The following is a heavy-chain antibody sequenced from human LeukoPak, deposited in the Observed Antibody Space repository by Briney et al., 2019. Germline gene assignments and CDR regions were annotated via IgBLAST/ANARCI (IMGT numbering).Heavy chain of an antibody. CDR2: ISGDGVST. CDR1: GLPIADFA. CDR3: AKESGKFDY. V-gene: IGHV3-43*02. Sequence: GGSLRLSCVASGLPIADFAMHWVRQAPGKGLEWVSLISGDGVSTFYADSVKGRFSISRDNSKNSLYLEMNSLRTEDAALYYCAKESGKFDYWGQGTLVAVSS. J-gene: IGHJ4*02.